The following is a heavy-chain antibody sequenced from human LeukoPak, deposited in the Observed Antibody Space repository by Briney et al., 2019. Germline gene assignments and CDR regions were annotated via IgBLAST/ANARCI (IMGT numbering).Heavy chain of an antibody. CDR3: ARPALSYNWFDP. J-gene: IGHJ5*02. V-gene: IGHV4-59*08. D-gene: IGHD3-10*01. Sequence: SETLSLTCTVSGGSISSYYWSWIRQPPGKGLEWIGYIYYSGSTNYNPSLKSRVTISVDTSKNQFSLKLSSVAAADTAVYYCARPALSYNWFDPWGQGTLVTVSS. CDR2: IYYSGST. CDR1: GGSISSYY.